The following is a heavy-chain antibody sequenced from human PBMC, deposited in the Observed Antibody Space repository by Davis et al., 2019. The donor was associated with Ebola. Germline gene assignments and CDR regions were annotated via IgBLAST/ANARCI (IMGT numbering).Heavy chain of an antibody. V-gene: IGHV1-58*01. CDR1: GFTFSTSA. D-gene: IGHD5-24*01. CDR3: ARDTRDGYNPNFDY. CDR2: IVVGSGNT. Sequence: SVKVSCKASGFTFSTSAVQWVRQARGQRLAWVGWIVVGSGNTNYAQKFQGRVTMTRDTSTSTAYMELSSLRSEDTAVYYCARDTRDGYNPNFDYWGQGTLVTVSS. J-gene: IGHJ4*02.